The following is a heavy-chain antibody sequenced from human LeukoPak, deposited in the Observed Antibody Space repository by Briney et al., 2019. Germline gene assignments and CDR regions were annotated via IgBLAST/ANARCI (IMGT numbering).Heavy chain of an antibody. Sequence: GGSLRLSCAASGFTFSSYAMSWVRQAPGKGLEWVSSISGSGGSTYYADSVKGRFTISRDNSKNTLYLQMNSLRAEDTAIYYCAKNGDRGAYCSGGSCYPYYYYYIDVWGKGTTVTISS. CDR2: ISGSGGST. V-gene: IGHV3-23*01. J-gene: IGHJ6*03. CDR1: GFTFSSYA. CDR3: AKNGDRGAYCSGGSCYPYYYYYIDV. D-gene: IGHD2-15*01.